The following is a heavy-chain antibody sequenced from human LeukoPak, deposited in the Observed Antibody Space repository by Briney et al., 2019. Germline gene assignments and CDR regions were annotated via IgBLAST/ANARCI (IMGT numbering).Heavy chain of an antibody. CDR2: ISGSGGST. CDR3: AKGRGDYDGGNWFDP. Sequence: GGTLRLSCAASGFTFSSYAMSWVRQAPGKGLEWVSAISGSGGSTYYADSVRGRFTISRDNSKNTLYLQMNSLRAEDTAVYYCAKGRGDYDGGNWFDPWGQGTLVTVSS. J-gene: IGHJ5*02. D-gene: IGHD4-17*01. V-gene: IGHV3-23*01. CDR1: GFTFSSYA.